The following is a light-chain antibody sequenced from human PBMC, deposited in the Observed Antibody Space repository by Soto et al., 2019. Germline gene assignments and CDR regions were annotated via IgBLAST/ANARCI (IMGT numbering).Light chain of an antibody. J-gene: IGLJ2*01. CDR2: DNN. Sequence: QSVLTQPPSVSAAPGQKVTISCSGSSSNIGNNYVSWYQQLPGTAPKLLIYDNNKRPSGIPDRFSGSKSGTSATLGITGLQTGDEADYYCGTWDSSLSAVVFGAGTQLTV. CDR1: SSNIGNNY. V-gene: IGLV1-51*01. CDR3: GTWDSSLSAVV.